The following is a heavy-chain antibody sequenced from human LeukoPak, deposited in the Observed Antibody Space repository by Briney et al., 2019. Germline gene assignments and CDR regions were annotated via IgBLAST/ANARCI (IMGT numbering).Heavy chain of an antibody. CDR3: ARAGSMVRGVIPDY. CDR2: ISYDGSNE. V-gene: IGHV3-30*04. CDR1: GFTLIMYT. J-gene: IGHJ4*02. D-gene: IGHD3-10*01. Sequence: PGGSLRLSCAASGFTLIMYTMHWVRQTPGKGLEWVAVISYDGSNEYYADSVKGRFTISRDNSKNTLYLQMNSLRPEDTAVYYCARAGSMVRGVIPDYWGQGTLVTVSS.